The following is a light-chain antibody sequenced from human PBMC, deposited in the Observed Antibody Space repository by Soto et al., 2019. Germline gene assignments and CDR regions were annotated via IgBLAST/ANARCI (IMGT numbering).Light chain of an antibody. CDR1: QSLGGS. CDR3: QQYNYWPPWT. J-gene: IGKJ1*01. CDR2: GAS. Sequence: IVMTQSPATLSVSPGERATLSCRASQSLGGSLAWYQQKPGQAPRLLIYGASTRATGIPARFSGSGSGTEFSLAISSLQSEDFAVYYCQQYNYWPPWTFGQGTKGDIK. V-gene: IGKV3-15*01.